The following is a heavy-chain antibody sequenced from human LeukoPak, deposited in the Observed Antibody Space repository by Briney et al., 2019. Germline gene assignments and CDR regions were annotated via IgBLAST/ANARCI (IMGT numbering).Heavy chain of an antibody. V-gene: IGHV3-23*01. CDR3: ARDGYYYDSSGYFGFDY. CDR1: GFTFSNYG. Sequence: PPGGTLRLSCAASGFTFSNYGMSWVRQAPGKGLEWVSAISGSGVTTYYADSVKGRFTISRDNAKNSLYLQMNSLRAEDTAVYYCARDGYYYDSSGYFGFDYWGQGTLVTVSS. CDR2: ISGSGVTT. D-gene: IGHD3-22*01. J-gene: IGHJ4*02.